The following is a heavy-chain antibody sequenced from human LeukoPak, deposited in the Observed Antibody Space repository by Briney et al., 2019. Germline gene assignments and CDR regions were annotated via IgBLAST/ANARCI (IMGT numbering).Heavy chain of an antibody. Sequence: GGSLRLSCAASGFTFSDYNMNWVRQVPGKGLESVSYMSRSGDIIYYADSVKGRFTISRDNAKNSLYLQMNSLRAEDTAVYYCARDEYYYDSSGFDYWGQGTLVTVSS. D-gene: IGHD3-22*01. CDR3: ARDEYYYDSSGFDY. CDR2: MSRSGDII. J-gene: IGHJ4*02. CDR1: GFTFSDYN. V-gene: IGHV3-48*01.